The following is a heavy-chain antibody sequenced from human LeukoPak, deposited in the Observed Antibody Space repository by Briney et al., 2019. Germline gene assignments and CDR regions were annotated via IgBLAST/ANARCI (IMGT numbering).Heavy chain of an antibody. CDR3: ASQQSRIAAAGTSSIWFDP. CDR2: IYYSGST. Sequence: PSETLSLTCTVSGGSISSSSYYWGWIRQPPGKGLEWIGSIYYSGSTYYNPSLKSRVTISVDTSKNQFSLKLSSVTAADTAVYYCASQQSRIAAAGTSSIWFDPWGQGTLVTVSS. J-gene: IGHJ5*02. D-gene: IGHD6-13*01. CDR1: GGSISSSSYY. V-gene: IGHV4-39*07.